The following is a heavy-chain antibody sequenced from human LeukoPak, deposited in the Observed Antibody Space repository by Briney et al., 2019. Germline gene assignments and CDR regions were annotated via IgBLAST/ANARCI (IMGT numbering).Heavy chain of an antibody. V-gene: IGHV3-23*01. CDR2: ISGSGGGK. D-gene: IGHD3-16*01. J-gene: IGHJ4*02. CDR1: EFTFSTYV. Sequence: PGGSLRLSCAASEFTFSTYVMNWVRQAPGKGLEWVSGISGSGGGKFYADSVKGRFTISRDKSKSTLYLQMNSLKAEDAAVYYCAKDNADYPIYYFDSWGQGTLVTVSS. CDR3: AKDNADYPIYYFDS.